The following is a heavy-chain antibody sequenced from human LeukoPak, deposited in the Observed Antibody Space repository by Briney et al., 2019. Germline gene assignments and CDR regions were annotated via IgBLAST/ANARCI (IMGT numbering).Heavy chain of an antibody. D-gene: IGHD3-22*01. J-gene: IGHJ4*02. V-gene: IGHV3-21*04. CDR2: ISSSSYI. Sequence: GGSLRLSCAASGFTFSSYSMNWVRQAPGKGLEWVSSISSSSYIYYADSVKGRFTISRDNAKNSLYLQMNSLRAEDTAVYFCAKDATMIVVIGYFDYWGQGTLVTVSS. CDR1: GFTFSSYS. CDR3: AKDATMIVVIGYFDY.